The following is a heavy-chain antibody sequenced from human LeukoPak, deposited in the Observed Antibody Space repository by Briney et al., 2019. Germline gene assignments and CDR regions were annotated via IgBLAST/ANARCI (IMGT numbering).Heavy chain of an antibody. V-gene: IGHV6-1*01. D-gene: IGHD2-2*01. CDR2: TYYRSKWYN. Sequence: SQTLSLTCAISGDSVSNNSAAWNWIRQSPSRGLEWLGRTYYRSKWYNDYAVSVKSRITINPDTSKNQFSLQLNSVTPEDTAVYYCARAPRYCSSTSCYFSPHYYYYMDVWGKGTTVTVSS. CDR3: ARAPRYCSSTSCYFSPHYYYYMDV. J-gene: IGHJ6*03. CDR1: GDSVSNNSAA.